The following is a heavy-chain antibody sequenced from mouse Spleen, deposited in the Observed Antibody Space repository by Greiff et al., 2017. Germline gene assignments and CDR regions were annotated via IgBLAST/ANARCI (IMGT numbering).Heavy chain of an antibody. CDR3: ARGGVTFAY. Sequence: DVQLQESGPGLVKPSQSLSLTCSVTGYSITSGYYWNWIRQFPGNKLEWMGYISYDGSNNYNPSLKNRISITRDTSKNQFFLKLNSVTTEDTATYYCARGGVTFAYWGQGTLVTVSA. CDR1: GYSITSGYY. D-gene: IGHD2-1*01. J-gene: IGHJ3*01. CDR2: ISYDGSN. V-gene: IGHV3-6*01.